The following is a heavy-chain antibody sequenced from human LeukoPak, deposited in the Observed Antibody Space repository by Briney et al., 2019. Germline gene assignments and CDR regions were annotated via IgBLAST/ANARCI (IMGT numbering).Heavy chain of an antibody. CDR1: GFTFSSYA. Sequence: GRSLRLSCAASGFTFSSYAMHWVRQAPGKGLEWVAVISYDGSNKYYADSVKGRFTISRDNSKNTLYLQMNSLRAEDTAVYYCAQWLLDYWGQGTLVTVSS. CDR2: ISYDGSNK. J-gene: IGHJ4*02. D-gene: IGHD5-12*01. V-gene: IGHV3-30-3*01. CDR3: AQWLLDY.